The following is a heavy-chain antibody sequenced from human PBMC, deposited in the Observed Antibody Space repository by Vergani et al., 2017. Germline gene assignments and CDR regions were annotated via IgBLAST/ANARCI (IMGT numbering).Heavy chain of an antibody. Sequence: QVQLVQSGAEVKKPGASVKVSCKASGYTFTGYYMHWVRQAPGQGLEWMGWITPNGGGTNYAQKFQGRVTMSVDTSKSQFSLKLSSVTAADTAVYYCTGHWAVVAANNWFDPWGQGTLVTVSS. J-gene: IGHJ5*02. V-gene: IGHV1-2*02. CDR1: GYTFTGYY. CDR3: TGHWAVVAANNWFDP. D-gene: IGHD2-15*01. CDR2: ITPNGGGT.